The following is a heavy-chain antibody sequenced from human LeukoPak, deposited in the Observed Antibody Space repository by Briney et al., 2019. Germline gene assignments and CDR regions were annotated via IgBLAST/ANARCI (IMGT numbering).Heavy chain of an antibody. D-gene: IGHD3-10*01. CDR3: AIIGSGSYLYYFDY. Sequence: PSETLSLTCTVSGGSISSSSYYWGWIRQPPGKGLEWIGSIYYSGSTYYNPSLKSRVTISVDTSKNQFSLKLSSVTAADTAVYYCAIIGSGSYLYYFDYWAQGTLATVSS. V-gene: IGHV4-39*01. CDR1: GGSISSSSYY. CDR2: IYYSGST. J-gene: IGHJ4*02.